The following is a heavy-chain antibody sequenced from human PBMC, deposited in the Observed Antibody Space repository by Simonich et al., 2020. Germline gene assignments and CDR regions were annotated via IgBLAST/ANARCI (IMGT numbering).Heavy chain of an antibody. V-gene: IGHV4-34*01. CDR3: ARGLIGGSYYY. J-gene: IGHJ4*02. CDR2: INHSVST. CDR1: GGYFRGYY. Sequence: QVQLQQWGAGLLKPSETLSLTCAVYGGYFRGYYWSWIRQPPGRGLEWFGEINHSVSTNYNPSLSSRVTISVDTSKNQFSLKLSSVTAADTAVYYCARGLIGGSYYYWGQGTLVTVSS. D-gene: IGHD1-26*01.